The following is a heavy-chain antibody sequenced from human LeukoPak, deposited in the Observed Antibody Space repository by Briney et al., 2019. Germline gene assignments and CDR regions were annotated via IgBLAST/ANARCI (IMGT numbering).Heavy chain of an antibody. D-gene: IGHD6-13*01. CDR2: IYSGGST. V-gene: IGHV3-53*01. CDR3: ARVEAAAGSPDAFDI. CDR1: GFTVSSNY. Sequence: GGSLRLSCAASGFTVSSNYMSWVRQAPGKGLEWVSVIYSGGSTYYADSVKGRFTISRDNSKNTLYLQMNSLRAEDTAVYYCARVEAAAGSPDAFDIWGQGTMATVSS. J-gene: IGHJ3*02.